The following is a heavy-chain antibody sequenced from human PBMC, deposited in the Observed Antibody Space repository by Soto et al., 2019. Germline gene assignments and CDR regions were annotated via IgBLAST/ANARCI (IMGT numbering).Heavy chain of an antibody. D-gene: IGHD3-9*01. CDR3: ARDRQARRGYDILTGYSREVTGDYGMDV. CDR1: GGSVSSGSYY. Sequence: QVQLQESGPGLVKPSETLSLTCTVSGGSVSSGSYYWSWIRQPPGKGLEWIGYIYYSGSTNYNPSLKSRVTISVDTSKNQFSLKLSSVTAADTAVYYCARDRQARRGYDILTGYSREVTGDYGMDVWGQGTTVTVSS. J-gene: IGHJ6*02. V-gene: IGHV4-61*01. CDR2: IYYSGST.